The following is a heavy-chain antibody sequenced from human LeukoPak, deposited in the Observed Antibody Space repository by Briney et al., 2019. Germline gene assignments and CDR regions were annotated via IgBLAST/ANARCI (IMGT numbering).Heavy chain of an antibody. CDR2: ISGYNGNT. CDR1: GYSFTTYG. Sequence: ASVKVSCKASGYSFTTYGISWARQAPGQGLEWMGWISGYNGNTNYAQKFQGRVTMTTDTSTSTAYMELRSLRSDDTAVYYCARDGSYSGSYCSDYWGQGTLVTVSS. CDR3: ARDGSYSGSYCSDY. V-gene: IGHV1-18*01. J-gene: IGHJ4*02. D-gene: IGHD1-26*01.